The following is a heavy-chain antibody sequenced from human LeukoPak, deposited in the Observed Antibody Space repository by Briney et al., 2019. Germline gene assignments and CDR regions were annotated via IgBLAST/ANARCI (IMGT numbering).Heavy chain of an antibody. CDR1: GFTFSSYA. V-gene: IGHV3-49*04. D-gene: IGHD5-24*01. J-gene: IGHJ4*02. CDR2: IRSKAYGGTT. CDR3: TRNGERWLRVDY. Sequence: GSLRLSCAASGFTFSSYAMSWVRQAPGKGLEWVGFIRSKAYGGTTEYAASVKGRFSISRDDSKNIAYLQMNSLRTEDTAVYYRTRNGERWLRVDYWGQGALVTVSS.